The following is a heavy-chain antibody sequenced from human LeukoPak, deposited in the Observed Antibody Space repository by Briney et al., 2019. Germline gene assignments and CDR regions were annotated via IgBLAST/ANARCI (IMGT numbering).Heavy chain of an antibody. CDR3: AKELNSCSFWGLDAFDI. CDR2: ISYDGSNK. J-gene: IGHJ3*02. Sequence: GGSLRLSCAASGFTFSSYGMHWVRQAPGKGLEWVAVISYDGSNKYYADSVKGRFTISRDNSKNTLYLQMNSLRAEDMAVYYCAKELNSCSFWGLDAFDIWGQGTMVTVSS. D-gene: IGHD2-2*01. CDR1: GFTFSSYG. V-gene: IGHV3-30*18.